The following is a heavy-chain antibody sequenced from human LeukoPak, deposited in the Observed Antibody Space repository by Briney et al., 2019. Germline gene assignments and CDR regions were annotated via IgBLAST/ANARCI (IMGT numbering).Heavy chain of an antibody. J-gene: IGHJ3*02. CDR2: IIPILGIA. V-gene: IGHV1-69*04. CDR3: AGERVGYGATEAFDI. D-gene: IGHD1-26*01. CDR1: GGTFSSYA. Sequence: SVKVSCKASGGTFSSYAISWVRQAPGQGPEWMGRIIPILGIANYAQKFQGRVTITADKSTSTAYMELSSLRSEDTAVYYCAGERVGYGATEAFDIWGQGTMVTVSS.